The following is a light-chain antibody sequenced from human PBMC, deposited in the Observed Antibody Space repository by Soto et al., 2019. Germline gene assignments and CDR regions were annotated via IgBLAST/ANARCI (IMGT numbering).Light chain of an antibody. CDR3: QQSYSTPWT. CDR2: AAS. CDR1: QSISNY. J-gene: IGKJ1*01. V-gene: IGKV1-39*01. Sequence: DIQMTQSPSSLSASVGDRVTITCRARQSISNYLSWYQQIPGKAPKLLIYAASTLRSGVSSRFSGSGSGTDFTLTISSLQPEDFATYYCQQSYSTPWTFGQGTKVEIK.